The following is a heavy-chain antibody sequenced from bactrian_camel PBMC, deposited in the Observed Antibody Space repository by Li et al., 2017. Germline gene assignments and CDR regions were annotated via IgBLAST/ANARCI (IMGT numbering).Heavy chain of an antibody. CDR2: ISSDRL. V-gene: IGHV3S53*01. CDR1: EYTHNINC. Sequence: HVQLVESGGGSVQAGGSLRLSCAASEYTHNINCMGWFRQAPGKQREAVVGISSDRLYYSNSVKGRFTISNDKAKDTVILRLDSLKPEDTAVYVCKPMGQACRRFESAVRGTQVTVS. D-gene: IGHD3*01. J-gene: IGHJ4*01.